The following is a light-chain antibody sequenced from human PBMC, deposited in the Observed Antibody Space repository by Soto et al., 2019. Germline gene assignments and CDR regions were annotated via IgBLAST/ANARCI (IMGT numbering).Light chain of an antibody. Sequence: EIELTQSPCTLSSSPGERATLSCRASQSVSSSYLAWYQQKPGQAPRLLIYGASSSATGIPDRFSGSGSGTDVTLTISRLEPEDFAVYYCQQYGSSPWTFGQGTKVDIK. V-gene: IGKV3-20*01. CDR3: QQYGSSPWT. CDR1: QSVSSSY. J-gene: IGKJ1*01. CDR2: GAS.